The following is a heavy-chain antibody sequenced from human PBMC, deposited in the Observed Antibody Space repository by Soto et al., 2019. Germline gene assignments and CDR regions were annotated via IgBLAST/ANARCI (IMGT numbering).Heavy chain of an antibody. CDR3: AIDPLGYSRSDLFSF. D-gene: IGHD6-6*01. CDR1: AASVSSGSHY. J-gene: IGHJ1*01. V-gene: IGHV4-61*01. Sequence: SENLSVTYCVSAASVSSGSHYWCWIRQSQGKGLEWIGFIYYSGSTNYNPSLKSRVTISVDTSKNQFSLKVSSVTAADTAVYLCAIDPLGYSRSDLFSFRAQGTLVTGSS. CDR2: IYYSGST.